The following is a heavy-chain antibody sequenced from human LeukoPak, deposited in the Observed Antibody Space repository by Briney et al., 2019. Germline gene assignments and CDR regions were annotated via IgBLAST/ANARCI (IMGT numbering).Heavy chain of an antibody. J-gene: IGHJ4*02. CDR3: ARQGRRWLQPTPGNFDY. D-gene: IGHD5-24*01. CDR1: GGSISSSSYY. CDR2: IYYSGST. V-gene: IGHV4-39*01. Sequence: KPSETPSLTCTVSGGSISSSSYYWGWIRQPPGRGLEWIGSIYYSGSTYYNPSLKSRVTISVDTSKNQFFLKLSSVTAADTAVYYCARQGRRWLQPTPGNFDYWGQGTLVTVSS.